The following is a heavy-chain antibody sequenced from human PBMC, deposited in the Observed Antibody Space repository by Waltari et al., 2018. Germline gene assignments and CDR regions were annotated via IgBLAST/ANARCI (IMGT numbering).Heavy chain of an antibody. CDR3: ARDGAGDIDLDN. CDR2: SNGDGSGT. Sequence: EVPLVESGGGLIQPGGSLRLSCAASGFAFNTYWRHWGPHVPGQGVLWGSRSNGDGSGTMYADSVNGRFNISRNNAKNTFYLQMNSLRVEDTAGYYCARDGAGDIDLDNWGQGTLVTVSS. V-gene: IGHV3-74*03. J-gene: IGHJ4*02. CDR1: GFAFNTYW. D-gene: IGHD6-13*01.